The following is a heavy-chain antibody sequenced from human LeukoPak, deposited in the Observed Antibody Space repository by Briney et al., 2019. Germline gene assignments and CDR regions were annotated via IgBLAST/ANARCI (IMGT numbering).Heavy chain of an antibody. D-gene: IGHD1-26*01. Sequence: SQTLSLTCAISEDSVSSNSAAWNWIRQYPSRGLEWLGRTYYRSKWFNDYAVSLKSRVTINPDTYKDQFSLQLNSVTPDDTAVYYCAREGRGGSYFVFDYWGQGTLVTVSS. V-gene: IGHV6-1*01. CDR2: TYYRSKWFN. CDR1: EDSVSSNSAA. J-gene: IGHJ4*02. CDR3: AREGRGGSYFVFDY.